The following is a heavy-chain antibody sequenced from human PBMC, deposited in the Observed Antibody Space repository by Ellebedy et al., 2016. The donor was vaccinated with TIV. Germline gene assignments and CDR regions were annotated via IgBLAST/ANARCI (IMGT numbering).Heavy chain of an antibody. Sequence: GESLKISCAASGFTFSSYGMHWVRQTPGKGLEWVAVISYDGSKKDYVDSVKGRFTISRDNSKNTLYMQMNSLRVEDTAVYYCAVSRWAAAGLYYFDFWGQGTLVTVSS. J-gene: IGHJ4*02. CDR1: GFTFSSYG. D-gene: IGHD6-13*01. V-gene: IGHV3-30*03. CDR2: ISYDGSKK. CDR3: AVSRWAAAGLYYFDF.